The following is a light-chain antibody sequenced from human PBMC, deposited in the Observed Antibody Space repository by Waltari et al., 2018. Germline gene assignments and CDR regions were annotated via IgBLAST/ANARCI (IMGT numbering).Light chain of an antibody. J-gene: IGKJ1*01. CDR2: AAS. CDR1: QGISNS. Sequence: QLTQSPSSLSASVGDRVTITGRASQGISNSLAWDQQKPGKAPKLLIYAASTMRSGVPSSFSGSGSGTDFTLTISSLQPEEFATDYCQQLNSYQWTCGQGTKVEIK. CDR3: QQLNSYQWT. V-gene: IGKV1-9*01.